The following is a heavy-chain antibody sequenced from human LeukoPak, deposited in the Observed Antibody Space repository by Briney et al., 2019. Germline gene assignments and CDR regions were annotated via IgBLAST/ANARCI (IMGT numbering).Heavy chain of an antibody. CDR3: TRSNCSSGRCPGFDN. J-gene: IGHJ4*02. CDR1: GDSVSSNSAA. V-gene: IGHV6-1*01. CDR2: TYYRSKWFI. D-gene: IGHD6-19*01. Sequence: SQTFSLTCGISGDSVSSNSAAWNWIRQSPSRGLEWLGRTYYRSKWFINYAPSVKSRIIINPDTPKNQVSLQLNSVTPEDTAVYYCTRSNCSSGRCPGFDNWGQGTLVTVSS.